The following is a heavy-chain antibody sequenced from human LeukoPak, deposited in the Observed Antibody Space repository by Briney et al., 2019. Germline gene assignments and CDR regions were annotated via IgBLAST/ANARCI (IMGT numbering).Heavy chain of an antibody. CDR3: ARDLAWAFDI. V-gene: IGHV4-59*11. Sequence: PSETLSLTCTVSGGSISSHYWSWIRQPPGKGLEWIGYIYYSGSTNYNPSLKSRVTISVDTSKNQFSLKLSSVTAADTAVYYCARDLAWAFDIWPKGTMVSVS. CDR2: IYYSGST. CDR1: GGSISSHY. J-gene: IGHJ3*02.